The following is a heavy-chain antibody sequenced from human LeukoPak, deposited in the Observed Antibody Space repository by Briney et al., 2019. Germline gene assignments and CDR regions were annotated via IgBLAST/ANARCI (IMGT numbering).Heavy chain of an antibody. V-gene: IGHV3-30*18. J-gene: IGHJ4*02. CDR3: AKERQQWLVAYFDY. Sequence: GGSLRLSCAASGFTFSSYGMHWVRQAPGKGLEWVAVISYDGSNKYYADSVKGRFTISRDNSKNTLYLQMNSLRAEDTAVYYCAKERQQWLVAYFDYWGQGTLVTVSS. D-gene: IGHD6-19*01. CDR1: GFTFSSYG. CDR2: ISYDGSNK.